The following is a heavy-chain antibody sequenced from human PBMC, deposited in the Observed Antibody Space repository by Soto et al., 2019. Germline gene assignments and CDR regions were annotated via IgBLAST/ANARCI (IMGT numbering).Heavy chain of an antibody. D-gene: IGHD2-8*01. J-gene: IGHJ4*02. CDR3: SRDDEGYKMGY. Sequence: EVQLVESGGGLVQPGGSLRLSCAASGFTFSNYWMDWVRQAPGKGLVWVSRSNSDGSGTSYADSVTGRFTIFRETAKNTLYLQMNSLRAEDTAGYYCSRDDEGYKMGYWGQGTLVTVSS. CDR2: SNSDGSGT. V-gene: IGHV3-74*01. CDR1: GFTFSNYW.